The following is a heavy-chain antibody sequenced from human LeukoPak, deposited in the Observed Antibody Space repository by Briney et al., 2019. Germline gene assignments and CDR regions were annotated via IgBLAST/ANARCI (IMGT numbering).Heavy chain of an antibody. Sequence: PGGSLRLSCAVSGFTFSSHSMNWVRQAPGKGLEWVSYISSGSRIISYADSVKGRFTISRDNAKNSLYLQMNSLRDEDTAVYHCARDEGKWFDPWGQGTLVTVSS. CDR1: GFTFSSHS. V-gene: IGHV3-48*02. J-gene: IGHJ5*02. CDR2: ISSGSRII. CDR3: ARDEGKWFDP.